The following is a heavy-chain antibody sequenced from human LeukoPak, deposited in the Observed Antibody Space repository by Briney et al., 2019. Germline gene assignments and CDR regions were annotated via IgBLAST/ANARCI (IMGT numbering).Heavy chain of an antibody. Sequence: PSETLSLTCTVSGGSISSYYWSWIRQPPEKGLEWIGYIYYSGSTNYNPSLKSRVTISVDTSKNQFSLKLSSVTAADTAVYYCARGESGYSYGPNWFDPWGQGTLVTVSS. J-gene: IGHJ5*02. D-gene: IGHD5-18*01. CDR1: GGSISSYY. CDR3: ARGESGYSYGPNWFDP. CDR2: IYYSGST. V-gene: IGHV4-59*01.